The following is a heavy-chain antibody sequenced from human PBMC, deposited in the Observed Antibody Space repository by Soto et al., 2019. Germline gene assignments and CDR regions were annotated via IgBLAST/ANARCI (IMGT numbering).Heavy chain of an antibody. V-gene: IGHV3-30*04. CDR1: GFSFSTYA. CDR2: IPHDGRKI. J-gene: IGHJ4*02. Sequence: QVQLVQSGGGLVQPGGSLRLSCAASGFSFSTYAMHWVRQDPGEGLEWVALIPHDGRKIQYADSVRGRFTISRDNSRNMVYLQMDSLRVEDTAVYYCARDDNSGYYGGWGQGTLVTVSS. D-gene: IGHD3-22*01. CDR3: ARDDNSGYYGG.